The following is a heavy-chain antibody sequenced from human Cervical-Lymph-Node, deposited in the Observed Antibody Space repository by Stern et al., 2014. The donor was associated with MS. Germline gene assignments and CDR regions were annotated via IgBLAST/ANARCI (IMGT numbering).Heavy chain of an antibody. CDR1: GGSISTYY. V-gene: IGHV4-59*01. CDR3: ARGLRVVRPAGTTSYFDT. Sequence: QVQLQESGPGLVKPSETLSLTCPMSGGSISTYYWSWIRQPPGKGLEYICYVYYSGTTMYNPSLKSRVTISVDTSKMQFSLKLSSVSAADTAVYYCARGLRVVRPAGTTSYFDTWGQGILVTVSS. J-gene: IGHJ5*02. D-gene: IGHD1-1*01. CDR2: VYYSGTT.